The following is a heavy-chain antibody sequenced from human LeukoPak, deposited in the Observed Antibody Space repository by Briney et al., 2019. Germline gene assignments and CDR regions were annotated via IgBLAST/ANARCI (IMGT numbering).Heavy chain of an antibody. CDR2: INPKSGGT. CDR3: ARGGSAYSDSDPNCLDP. J-gene: IGHJ5*02. D-gene: IGHD5-12*01. V-gene: IGHV1-2*02. Sequence: ASVKVSCKAAGSSFTGYYMHWLRQAPGQGLEWMGWINPKSGGTNYAQKFQGRVTMTRDTPISTAYMELSTLRSDDTAVYYCARGGSAYSDSDPNCLDPWGQGTLVTVSS. CDR1: GSSFTGYY.